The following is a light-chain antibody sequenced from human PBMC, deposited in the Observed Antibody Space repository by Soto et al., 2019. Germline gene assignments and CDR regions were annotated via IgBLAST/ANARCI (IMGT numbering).Light chain of an antibody. CDR1: SSDVGSYNR. Sequence: QSVLTQPPSVSGSPGQSVAISCTGTSSDVGSYNRVSWYQQPPGAAPKLMIYEVGNQPSGVPDRFSGSKSGNTASLTISGLQAEDEADYYCNSYTGSSTYVFGTGTKVTV. CDR3: NSYTGSSTYV. CDR2: EVG. J-gene: IGLJ1*01. V-gene: IGLV2-18*02.